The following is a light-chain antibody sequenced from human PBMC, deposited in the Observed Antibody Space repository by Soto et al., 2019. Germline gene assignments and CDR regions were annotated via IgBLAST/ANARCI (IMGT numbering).Light chain of an antibody. CDR2: RNN. V-gene: IGLV1-47*01. CDR1: SSNIGSNF. Sequence: QSVLTQPPSASATPGQRVTISCSGSSSNIGSNFVYWYQQFPGTAPKLLIYRNNQRPSGVPDRFSGSKSGTSASLAISGLPSEDGADYYCAAWDDSLSGWVFGGGTKLTVL. CDR3: AAWDDSLSGWV. J-gene: IGLJ3*02.